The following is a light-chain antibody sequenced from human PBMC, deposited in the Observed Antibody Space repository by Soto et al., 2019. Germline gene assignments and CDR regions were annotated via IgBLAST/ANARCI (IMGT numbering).Light chain of an antibody. CDR1: QDIDRW. CDR2: GAF. J-gene: IGKJ2*01. CDR3: QQATRLPYT. V-gene: IGKV1-12*01. Sequence: DIQMTQSPSSVSVSVGDRVIITCRASQDIDRWLAWYQQRPGKATKLLLYGAFNLQSGVPSRFSGSGSGTDYTLTISSLQPEDFATYNCQQATRLPYTFGQGTKLEI.